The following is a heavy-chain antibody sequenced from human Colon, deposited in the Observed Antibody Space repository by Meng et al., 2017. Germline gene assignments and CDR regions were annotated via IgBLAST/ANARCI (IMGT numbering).Heavy chain of an antibody. J-gene: IGHJ4*02. Sequence: QLQESGPGLVKPSQTLYLNCTVSGGSISSGDYYWSGIRQPPWKSLEWIGYIYYSGSTYYNPSLKSRVTISVDTSKNQFSLKLSSVTAADTAVYYCARGPTTYFDYWGQGTLVTVSS. D-gene: IGHD4-17*01. CDR3: ARGPTTYFDY. CDR1: GGSISSGDYY. V-gene: IGHV4-30-4*01. CDR2: IYYSGST.